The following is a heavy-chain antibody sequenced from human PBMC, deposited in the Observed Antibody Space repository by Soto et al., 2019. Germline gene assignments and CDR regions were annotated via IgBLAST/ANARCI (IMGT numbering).Heavy chain of an antibody. J-gene: IGHJ4*02. Sequence: ASVKVSCKASGYPFNSYAIHWLRQAPGQSLEWVAWINAGNGNTKYSQKFQGRVTISGDTSAITAYMELSSLRPEDTAIYYCARELLVPTTTLSYFDHWGQGTLVTVSS. D-gene: IGHD2-2*01. V-gene: IGHV1-3*01. CDR2: INAGNGNT. CDR1: GYPFNSYA. CDR3: ARELLVPTTTLSYFDH.